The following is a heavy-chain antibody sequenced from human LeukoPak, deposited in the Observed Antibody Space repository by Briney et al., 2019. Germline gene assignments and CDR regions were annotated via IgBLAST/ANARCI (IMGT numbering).Heavy chain of an antibody. CDR2: INHSGST. D-gene: IGHD3-22*01. V-gene: IGHV4-39*07. Sequence: NTSETLSLTCTVSGGSISSSSYYWGWIRQPPGKGLEWIGEINHSGSTNYNPSLKSRVTISVDTSKNQFSLKLSSVTAADTAVYYCARKRVDSYDSSGYRFLYYFDYWGQGTLVTVSS. CDR1: GGSISSSSYY. CDR3: ARKRVDSYDSSGYRFLYYFDY. J-gene: IGHJ4*02.